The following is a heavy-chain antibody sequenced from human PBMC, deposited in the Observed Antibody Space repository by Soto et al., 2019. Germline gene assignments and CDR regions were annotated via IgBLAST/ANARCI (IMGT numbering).Heavy chain of an antibody. CDR1: GFTFSNAW. J-gene: IGHJ6*03. V-gene: IGHV3-15*01. CDR3: TTSDYDYSWSYYYYYMDV. Sequence: EVQLVESGGGLVKPGGSLRLSCAASGFTFSNAWMSWVRQAPGKGLEWVGRIKSKTDGGTTDYAAPVKGRFTISRDDSKNTLYLQMNSLKSEDTAVYYCTTSDYDYSWSYYYYYMDVWGKGTTVTVSS. D-gene: IGHD3-16*01. CDR2: IKSKTDGGTT.